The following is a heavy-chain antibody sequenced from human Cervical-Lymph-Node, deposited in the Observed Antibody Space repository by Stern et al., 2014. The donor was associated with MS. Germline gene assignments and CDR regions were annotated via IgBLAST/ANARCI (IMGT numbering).Heavy chain of an antibody. Sequence: EVQLVESGGALVQPGGSLRLSCVASGFTFRAYWMHWVRHTPGKGLVWFACINTHATITKHAYSVRGRFTISRDNARNTLYLQMNSLRAEDTAVYYCTKDTYGPEDYWGQGTSVTVSS. J-gene: IGHJ4*02. CDR1: GFTFRAYW. D-gene: IGHD3-10*01. CDR2: INTHATIT. V-gene: IGHV3-74*02. CDR3: TKDTYGPEDY.